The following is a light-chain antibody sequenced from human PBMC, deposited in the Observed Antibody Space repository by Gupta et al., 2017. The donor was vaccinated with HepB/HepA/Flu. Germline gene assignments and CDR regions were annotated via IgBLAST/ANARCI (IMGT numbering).Light chain of an antibody. CDR2: VAS. V-gene: IGKV3-20*01. Sequence: EIVLTQCPGTLSLSPGERATLSCRASQSVSSSYLAWYQQKPGQSPRLLIYVASSRATGIPDRFIGSGSGTDFTLTISRLEPEDFAVYYCLQYGSSPETFGQGTKVEIK. CDR1: QSVSSSY. J-gene: IGKJ1*01. CDR3: LQYGSSPET.